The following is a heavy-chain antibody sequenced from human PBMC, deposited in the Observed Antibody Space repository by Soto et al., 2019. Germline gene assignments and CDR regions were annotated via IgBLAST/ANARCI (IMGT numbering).Heavy chain of an antibody. V-gene: IGHV4-34*09. CDR3: ARDCGLRRTGGIDY. CDR1: GGSFSGYY. J-gene: IGHJ4*02. CDR2: INHSGST. D-gene: IGHD4-17*01. Sequence: LSLTCAVYGGSFSGYYWSWIRQPPGKGLEWIGEINHSGSTNYNPSLKSRVTISVDTSKNQFSLKLSSVTAADTAVYYCARDCGLRRTGGIDYWGQGTLVTVSS.